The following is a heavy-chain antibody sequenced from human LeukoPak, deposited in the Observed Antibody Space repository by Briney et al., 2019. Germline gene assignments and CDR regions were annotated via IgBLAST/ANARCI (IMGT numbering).Heavy chain of an antibody. J-gene: IGHJ2*01. Sequence: PRGSLRLSCAASGFTFSDHYMDWVRQASGKGLEWVGRSSDKGNSYTTEYAASVKGRFTISRDDSENSLYLQMNSLKTEDTAVYYCARNGGNNCYFDLWGRGTLVTVSS. CDR3: ARNGGNNCYFDL. CDR2: SSDKGNSYTT. CDR1: GFTFSDHY. D-gene: IGHD1/OR15-1a*01. V-gene: IGHV3-72*01.